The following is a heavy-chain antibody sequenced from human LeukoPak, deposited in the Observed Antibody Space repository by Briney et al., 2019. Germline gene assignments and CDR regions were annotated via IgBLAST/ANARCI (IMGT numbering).Heavy chain of an antibody. CDR2: IDKAGSEK. CDR1: GFMVSDSW. J-gene: IGHJ6*02. V-gene: IGHV3-7*01. CDR3: ATYTNWVAGDV. D-gene: IGHD3-16*01. Sequence: GGSLRLSCVASGFMVSDSWMSWVRQAPGKGLEWVADIDKAGSEKDYVDSVSGRFTISRDNAKNSVYLQMDSLRAEDTAVYYCATYTNWVAGDVWGQGTTVSVSS.